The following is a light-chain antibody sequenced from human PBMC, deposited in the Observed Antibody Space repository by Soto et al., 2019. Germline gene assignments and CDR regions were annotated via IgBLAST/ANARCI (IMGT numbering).Light chain of an antibody. CDR1: SSNIGAGYD. CDR3: QSYDSSLSAYVV. CDR2: GNS. V-gene: IGLV1-40*01. J-gene: IGLJ2*01. Sequence: QSVLTQPPSVSGAPGQSVTISCTGSSSNIGAGYDVHWYQQLPGTAPKLLIYGNSNRPSGVPDPFSGSKSGTSASLAITGLQAEDEADYYCQSYDSSLSAYVVFGGGTKLTVL.